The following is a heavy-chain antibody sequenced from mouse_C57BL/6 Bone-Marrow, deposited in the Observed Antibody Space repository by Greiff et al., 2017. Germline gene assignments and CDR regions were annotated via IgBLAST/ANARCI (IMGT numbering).Heavy chain of an antibody. CDR2: IRNKANGYTT. CDR1: GFTFTDYY. J-gene: IGHJ2*01. V-gene: IGHV7-3*01. CDR3: ARYYGSSFHYFDY. D-gene: IGHD1-1*01. Sequence: EVKVVESGGGLVQPGGSLSLSCAASGFTFTDYYMSWVRQPPGKALEWLGFIRNKANGYTTEYSASVKGRFTISRDNSQSILYLQMNALRAEDSATYYCARYYGSSFHYFDYWGKGTTLTVSS.